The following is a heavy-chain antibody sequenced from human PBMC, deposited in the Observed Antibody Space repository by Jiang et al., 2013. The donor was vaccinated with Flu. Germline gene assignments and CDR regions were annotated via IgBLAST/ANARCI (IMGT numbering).Heavy chain of an antibody. J-gene: IGHJ3*02. CDR1: GFTFSSYG. CDR2: IWYDGSNK. V-gene: IGHV3-33*08. CDR3: AREYYYDSSGYPSLGAFDI. D-gene: IGHD3-22*01. Sequence: LLESGGGVVQPGRSLRLSCAASGFTFSSYGMHWVRQAPGKGLEWVAVIWYDGSNKYYADSVKGRFTISRDNSKNTLYLQMNSLRAEDTAVYYCAREYYYDSSGYPSLGAFDIWGQGTMVTVSS.